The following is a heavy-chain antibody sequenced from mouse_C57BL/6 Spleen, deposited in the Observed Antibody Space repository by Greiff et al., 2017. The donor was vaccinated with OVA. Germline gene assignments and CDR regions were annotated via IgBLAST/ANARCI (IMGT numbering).Heavy chain of an antibody. CDR3: TTRGGVYDYDRYFDV. CDR2: IDPEDGDT. D-gene: IGHD2-4*01. V-gene: IGHV14-1*01. CDR1: GFNIKDYY. J-gene: IGHJ1*03. Sequence: VHVKQSGAELVRPGASVKLSCTASGFNIKDYYMHWVKQRPEQGLEWIGRIDPEDGDTEYAPKFQGKATMTADTSSNTAYLQLSSLTSEDTAVYYCTTRGGVYDYDRYFDVWGTGTTVTVSS.